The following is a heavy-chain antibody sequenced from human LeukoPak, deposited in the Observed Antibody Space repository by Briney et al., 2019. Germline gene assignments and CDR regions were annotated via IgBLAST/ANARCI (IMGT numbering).Heavy chain of an antibody. D-gene: IGHD2-21*01. J-gene: IGHJ4*02. Sequence: GGSLRLSCAASGFTFSSYAMSWVRQVPGKGLEWVSSISASGCVTHYADSVKGRFTISRDNSKNTLYLQRSSLRAEDTAVYYCARGRATYCFDYWGQGTLVTVSS. CDR3: ARGRATYCFDY. CDR2: ISASGCVT. CDR1: GFTFSSYA. V-gene: IGHV3-23*01.